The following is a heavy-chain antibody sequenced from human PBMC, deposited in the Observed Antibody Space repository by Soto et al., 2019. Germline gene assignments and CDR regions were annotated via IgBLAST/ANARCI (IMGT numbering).Heavy chain of an antibody. Sequence: GGSLRLSCAASGFTFSSYWMSWVRQAPGKGLEWVANIKQDGSEKYYVDSVKGRFTISRDNAKNSLYLQMNSLRAEDTAVYYCARDQWYSSSFVFDPWGQGTLVTVSS. CDR3: ARDQWYSSSFVFDP. J-gene: IGHJ5*02. D-gene: IGHD6-6*01. CDR1: GFTFSSYW. CDR2: IKQDGSEK. V-gene: IGHV3-7*03.